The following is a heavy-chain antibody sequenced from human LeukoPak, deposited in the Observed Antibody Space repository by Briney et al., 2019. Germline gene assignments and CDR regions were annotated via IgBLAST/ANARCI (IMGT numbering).Heavy chain of an antibody. CDR2: IIPIFGTA. D-gene: IGHD3-22*01. Sequence: SVKVSCKASGGTFSSYAISWVRQAPGQGLEWMGGIIPIFGTANYAQKFQGRVTITADESTSTAYMELSSLSSEDTAVYYCARGEDYYDSSGYPNLWYFDYWGQGTLVTVSS. J-gene: IGHJ4*02. V-gene: IGHV1-69*13. CDR1: GGTFSSYA. CDR3: ARGEDYYDSSGYPNLWYFDY.